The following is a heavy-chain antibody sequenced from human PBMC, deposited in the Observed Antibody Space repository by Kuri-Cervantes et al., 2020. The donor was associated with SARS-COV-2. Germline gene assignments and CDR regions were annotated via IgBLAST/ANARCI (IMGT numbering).Heavy chain of an antibody. Sequence: GESLKISCAASGFTFSGSAMHWVRQASGKGLEWVGRIRSKANSYATAYAASVKGRFTISRDDSKNTAYLQMNSPKTEDTAVYYCIPSIPGYCSSTSCYDYWGQGTLVTVSS. CDR3: IPSIPGYCSSTSCYDY. J-gene: IGHJ4*02. D-gene: IGHD2-2*01. V-gene: IGHV3-73*01. CDR1: GFTFSGSA. CDR2: IRSKANSYAT.